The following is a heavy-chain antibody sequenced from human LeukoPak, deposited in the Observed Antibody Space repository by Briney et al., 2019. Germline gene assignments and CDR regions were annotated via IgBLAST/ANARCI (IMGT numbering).Heavy chain of an antibody. CDR2: ISSSSTI. J-gene: IGHJ4*02. V-gene: IGHV3-48*01. Sequence: PGRSLRLSCAASGVTFSSYSMDWVRQAPGKGLEWVSYISSSSTIYYADSVKGRFTISRDNAKNSLYLQMNSLRAEDTAVYYCAKSLLLHDYGDQFFDYWGQGTLVTVSS. CDR1: GVTFSSYS. CDR3: AKSLLLHDYGDQFFDY. D-gene: IGHD4-17*01.